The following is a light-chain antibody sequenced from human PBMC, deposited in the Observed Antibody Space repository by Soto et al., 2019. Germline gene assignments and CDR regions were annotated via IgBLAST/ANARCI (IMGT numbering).Light chain of an antibody. J-gene: IGLJ2*01. CDR1: SSNIGNNA. Sequence: QSVLTQPPSVSEAPRQRVTISCSGSSSNIGNNAVNWYQQLPGKPPKLLIYYDDLLPSGVSDRFSGSKSGTSASLAISGLQSEDEAAYYCAAWDDSLNGVIFGGGTKLTVL. CDR2: YDD. CDR3: AAWDDSLNGVI. V-gene: IGLV1-36*01.